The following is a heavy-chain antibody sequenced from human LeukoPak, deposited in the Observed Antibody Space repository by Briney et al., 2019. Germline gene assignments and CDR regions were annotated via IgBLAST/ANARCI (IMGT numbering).Heavy chain of an antibody. D-gene: IGHD3-3*01. V-gene: IGHV3-30-3*01. Sequence: GGSLRLSCAASGFTFSSYAMRWVRQAPGKGLEWVAVISYDGSNKYYADSVKGRFTISRDNSKNTLYLQMNSLRAEDTAVYYCARDRGGGDFWSGYYTGYYYYGMDVWGQGTTVTVSS. J-gene: IGHJ6*02. CDR1: GFTFSSYA. CDR2: ISYDGSNK. CDR3: ARDRGGGDFWSGYYTGYYYYGMDV.